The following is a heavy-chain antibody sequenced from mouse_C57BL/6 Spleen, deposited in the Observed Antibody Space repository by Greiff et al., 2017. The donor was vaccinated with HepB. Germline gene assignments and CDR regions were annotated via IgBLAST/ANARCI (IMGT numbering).Heavy chain of an antibody. CDR3: ARDYYGSSGYFDV. CDR2: ISYDGSN. D-gene: IGHD1-1*01. CDR1: GYSITSGYY. Sequence: DVKLQESGPGLVKPSQSLSLTCSVTGYSITSGYYWNWIRQFPGNKLEWMGYISYDGSNNYNPSLKNRISITRDTSKNQFFLKLNSVTTEDTATYYCARDYYGSSGYFDVWGTGTTVTVSS. J-gene: IGHJ1*03. V-gene: IGHV3-6*01.